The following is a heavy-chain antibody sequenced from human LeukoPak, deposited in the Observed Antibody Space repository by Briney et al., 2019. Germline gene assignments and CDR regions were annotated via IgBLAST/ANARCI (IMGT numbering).Heavy chain of an antibody. V-gene: IGHV3-33*01. CDR1: GFTFSSYG. Sequence: HPGGSLRLSCAASGFTFSSYGMHWVRQAPGKGLEWVAVIWYDGSNKYYADSVKGRFTISRDNSKNTLYLQMNSLRAEDTAVYYYARDDYYDSSGYYNSIDYWGQGTLVTVSS. D-gene: IGHD3-22*01. J-gene: IGHJ4*02. CDR2: IWYDGSNK. CDR3: ARDDYYDSSGYYNSIDY.